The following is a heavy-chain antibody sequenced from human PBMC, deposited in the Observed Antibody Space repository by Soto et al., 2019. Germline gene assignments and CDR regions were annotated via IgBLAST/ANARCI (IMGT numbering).Heavy chain of an antibody. D-gene: IGHD6-19*01. CDR1: GFTFSDYY. Sequence: LSLTCAVSGFTFSDYYMSWIRQAPWKGLEWVSYISSSGSTIHYADSVKGRFTISRDNAKNSLYLQMNSLRAEDTAVYYCARAWTAVAGTGEGWFDPWGQGTLVTVSS. CDR3: ARAWTAVAGTGEGWFDP. J-gene: IGHJ5*02. CDR2: ISSSGSTI. V-gene: IGHV3-11*01.